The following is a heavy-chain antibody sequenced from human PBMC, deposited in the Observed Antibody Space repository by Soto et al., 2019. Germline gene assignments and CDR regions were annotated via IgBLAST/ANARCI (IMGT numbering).Heavy chain of an antibody. CDR1: GYPFTTYY. D-gene: IGHD3-10*01. CDR3: ATDDYGIFPY. CDR2: IDPRSGGT. V-gene: IGHV1-2*02. J-gene: IGHJ4*02. Sequence: HVQLVQSGTEVKKPGASVRVSCMVSGYPFTTYYIHWVRQAPGQGREWMGWIDPRSGGTVYEQKFQGRVTMTRDTSISTVYMDRSGLTSDDTALYYCATDDYGIFPYWGQGSLVTVSS.